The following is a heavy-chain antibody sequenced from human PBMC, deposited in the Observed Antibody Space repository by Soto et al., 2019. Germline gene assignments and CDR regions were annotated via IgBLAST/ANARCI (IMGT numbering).Heavy chain of an antibody. CDR3: ARGGYYDSSGGLDAFDI. J-gene: IGHJ3*02. Sequence: SETLSLTCAVYGGSFSGYYWSWIRQPPGKGLEWIGEINHSGSTSYNPSLKSRVTISVDTSKNQFSLKLSSVTAADTAVYYCARGGYYDSSGGLDAFDIWGQGTMVTVSS. V-gene: IGHV4-34*01. CDR1: GGSFSGYY. CDR2: INHSGST. D-gene: IGHD3-22*01.